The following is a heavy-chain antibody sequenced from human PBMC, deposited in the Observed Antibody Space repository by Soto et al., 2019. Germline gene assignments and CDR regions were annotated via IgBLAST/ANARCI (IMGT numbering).Heavy chain of an antibody. CDR3: ATEFKSYKGFVGY. V-gene: IGHV4-30-4*01. Sequence: SETLSLTCTVSGGSISSGDYYWSWIRQPPGKGLEWIGYIYYSGSTYYNPSLKSRVTISVDTSKNQFSLKLSSVTAADTAVYYCATEFKSYKGFVGYWGQGTLVTVS. CDR1: GGSISSGDYY. D-gene: IGHD1-26*01. CDR2: IYYSGST. J-gene: IGHJ4*02.